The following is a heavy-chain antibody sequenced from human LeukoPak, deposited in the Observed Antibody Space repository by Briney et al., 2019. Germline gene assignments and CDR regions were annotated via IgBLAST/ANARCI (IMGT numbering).Heavy chain of an antibody. CDR1: GFTVSSNY. J-gene: IGHJ4*02. CDR3: AGDKTTGGWYEFDY. V-gene: IGHV3-53*01. D-gene: IGHD6-19*01. Sequence: PGGSLRLSCAASGFTVSSNYMSWVRQGPGKGLECVSVISNDGDTYYADSVKGRFTISRDTSKNTVSLQMNSLSAEDTAVYYCAGDKTTGGWYEFDYWGQGTLVTVSS. CDR2: ISNDGDT.